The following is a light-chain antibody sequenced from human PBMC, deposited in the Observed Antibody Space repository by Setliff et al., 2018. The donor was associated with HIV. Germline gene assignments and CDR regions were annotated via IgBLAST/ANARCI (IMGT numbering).Light chain of an antibody. CDR1: RSNIGRNS. V-gene: IGLV1-47*01. CDR3: ATWDDNLSTV. CDR2: RDT. Sequence: QSALTQPPSASGTPGQRVTISCSGSRSNIGRNSVTWYQQFPGAAPKLLIYRDTQRPSGVPDRFSGSKSGTSASLAISGPRSEDEAEYFCATWDDNLSTVFGGGTKVTVL. J-gene: IGLJ2*01.